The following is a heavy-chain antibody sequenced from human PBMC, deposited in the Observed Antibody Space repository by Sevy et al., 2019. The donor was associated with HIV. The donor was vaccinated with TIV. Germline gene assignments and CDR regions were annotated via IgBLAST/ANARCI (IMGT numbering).Heavy chain of an antibody. Sequence: SETLSLTCAVYGGSFSGFYWSWIRQPPGKGLEWIGEIIHTGNTNYNPSLKSRVTISVDTSKNQFSLNLTSVTAADTAVYYCVRGQWEHLYWGQGTLVTVSS. CDR3: VRGQWEHLY. J-gene: IGHJ4*02. D-gene: IGHD1-26*01. CDR2: IIHTGNT. CDR1: GGSFSGFY. V-gene: IGHV4-34*01.